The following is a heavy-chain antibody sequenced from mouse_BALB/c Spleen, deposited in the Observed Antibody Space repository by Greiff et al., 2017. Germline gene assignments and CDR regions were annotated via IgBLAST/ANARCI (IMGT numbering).Heavy chain of an antibody. Sequence: VQGVESGPGLVAPSQSLSITCTVSGFSLTSYGVHWVRQPPGKGLEWLGVIWAGGSTNYNSALMSRLSISKDNSKSQVFLKMNSLQTDDTAMYYCARVEGGSYAMDYWGQGTSVTVSS. D-gene: IGHD1-1*02. CDR1: GFSLTSYG. CDR2: IWAGGST. J-gene: IGHJ4*01. CDR3: ARVEGGSYAMDY. V-gene: IGHV2-9*02.